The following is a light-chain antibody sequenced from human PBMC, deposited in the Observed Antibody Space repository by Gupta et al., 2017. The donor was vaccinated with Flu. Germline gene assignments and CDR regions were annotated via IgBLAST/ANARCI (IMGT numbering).Light chain of an antibody. CDR3: QSFDDSGPAWV. CDR2: EDK. J-gene: IGLJ3*02. Sequence: FLLTQPHSVSASPGKTVIISCSRNSGDIDDNYVQWFQLRPGSSPTTLVFEDKERPSGVPDRFSGSIDRSSNSASLTISNLQPEDEADYYCQSFDDSGPAWVFGGGTKLTVL. CDR1: SGDIDDNY. V-gene: IGLV6-57*01.